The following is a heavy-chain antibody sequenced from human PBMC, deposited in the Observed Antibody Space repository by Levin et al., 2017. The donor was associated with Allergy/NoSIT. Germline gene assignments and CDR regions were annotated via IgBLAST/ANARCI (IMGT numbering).Heavy chain of an antibody. D-gene: IGHD3-10*01. CDR1: GGSLSPHY. Sequence: PSETLSLTCSVSGGSLSPHYWSWMRQSPGKGLEWVGYIHHSGYTNYNPSLSSRLTISVDTSKNQFSLRLTSVTAADTAVYYCARVHDADNWFDPWGQGTLVTVSA. V-gene: IGHV4-59*08. CDR2: IHHSGYT. CDR3: ARVHDADNWFDP. J-gene: IGHJ5*02.